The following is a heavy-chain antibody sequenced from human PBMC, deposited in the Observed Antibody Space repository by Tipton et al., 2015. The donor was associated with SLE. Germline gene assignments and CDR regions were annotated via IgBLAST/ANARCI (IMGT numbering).Heavy chain of an antibody. J-gene: IGHJ3*02. CDR2: IYPGDSDT. V-gene: IGHV5-51*01. CDR1: GYSFTSYW. D-gene: IGHD6-13*01. Sequence: QLVQSGAEVKKPGESLKISCKGSGYSFTSYWIGWVRQMPGKGLEWMGIIYPGDSDTRYSPSFQGQVTISADKSISTAYLQWSSLKASDPAMYYYARHRYSSSWYDAFDIWGHGTMFTVSS. CDR3: ARHRYSSSWYDAFDI.